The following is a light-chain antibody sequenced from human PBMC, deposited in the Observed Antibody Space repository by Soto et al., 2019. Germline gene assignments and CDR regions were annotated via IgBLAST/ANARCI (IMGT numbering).Light chain of an antibody. Sequence: IVLTQSPATLSVSPGERATLSCRASQNIYSNIAWYQQRPGQAPRLLIYRASTRATGVPARFSGSGSGTEFTLTISSLQSAASTVYSCLQYHNLWAFGQGTKVDIK. CDR2: RAS. CDR3: LQYHNLWA. CDR1: QNIYSN. J-gene: IGKJ1*01. V-gene: IGKV3-15*01.